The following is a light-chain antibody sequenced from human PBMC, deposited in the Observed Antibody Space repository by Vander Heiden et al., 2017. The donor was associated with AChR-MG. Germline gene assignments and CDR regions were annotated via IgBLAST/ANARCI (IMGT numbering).Light chain of an antibody. CDR1: HIVNSNS. CDR3: QQYGSSPLYS. CDR2: AAS. Sequence: EIVLTQSPGTLSLSPGDTATLSCRASHIVNSNSFGWYQQRPGQAPRLLIYAASSRAAGIPDRFSGSGSGTDFTLTISRLEPEDFAVYYCQQYGSSPLYSFGQGTKLEMK. V-gene: IGKV3-20*01. J-gene: IGKJ2*01.